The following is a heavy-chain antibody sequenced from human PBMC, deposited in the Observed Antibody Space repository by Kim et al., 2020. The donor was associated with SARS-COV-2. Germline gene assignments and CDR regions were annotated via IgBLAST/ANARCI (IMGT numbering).Heavy chain of an antibody. Sequence: TDYAVSVKGRFTISRDNYKSTLYLQMTSLRAEDTALYYCVKGGRLMYSDYWGQGTLVTVSS. J-gene: IGHJ4*02. CDR2: T. D-gene: IGHD6-25*01. V-gene: IGHV3-23*01. CDR3: VKGGRLMYSDY.